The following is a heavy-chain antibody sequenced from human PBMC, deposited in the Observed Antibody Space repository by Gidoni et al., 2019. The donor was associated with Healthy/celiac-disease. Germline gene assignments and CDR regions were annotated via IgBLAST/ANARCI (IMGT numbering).Heavy chain of an antibody. CDR1: GYTLTELS. CDR2: FDPEDGET. Sequence: QVQLVQSGAEVKKPGASVKVSCKVSGYTLTELSMHWVRQAPGKGLEWMGGFDPEDGETIYAQKFQGRVTMTEDTSTDTAYMEMSSLRSEDTAVYYCAIHPAYCSSTSCQNDYWGQGTLVTVSS. V-gene: IGHV1-24*01. CDR3: AIHPAYCSSTSCQNDY. J-gene: IGHJ4*02. D-gene: IGHD2-2*01.